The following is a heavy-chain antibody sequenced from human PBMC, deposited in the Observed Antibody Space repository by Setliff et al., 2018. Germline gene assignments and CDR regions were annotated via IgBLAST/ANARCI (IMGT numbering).Heavy chain of an antibody. CDR3: ARVTGFFYVDA. Sequence: SETLSLTCTVSGGSVGSDFSYWTWIRQPAGKGLEWIGQIYTSWSTNYNPSLKSRVTISLDASKNQFSLRLTSVTAADTAVYYCARVTGFFYVDAWGKGTTGTVS. CDR1: GGSVGSDFSY. D-gene: IGHD3-3*01. J-gene: IGHJ6*03. V-gene: IGHV4-61*09. CDR2: IYTSWST.